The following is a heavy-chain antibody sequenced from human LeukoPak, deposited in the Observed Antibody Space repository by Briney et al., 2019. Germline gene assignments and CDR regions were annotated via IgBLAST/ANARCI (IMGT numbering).Heavy chain of an antibody. D-gene: IGHD3-9*01. CDR1: GGSISSYY. CDR3: AREYFDWSLDY. V-gene: IGHV4-4*07. CDR2: IYTSGST. J-gene: IGHJ4*02. Sequence: SETLSLTCTVSGGSISSYYWSWIRQPAGKGLEWIGRIYTSGSTNYNPSLKSRVAMSVDASKNQFSLKLSSVTAADTAVYYCAREYFDWSLDYWGQGTLVTVSS.